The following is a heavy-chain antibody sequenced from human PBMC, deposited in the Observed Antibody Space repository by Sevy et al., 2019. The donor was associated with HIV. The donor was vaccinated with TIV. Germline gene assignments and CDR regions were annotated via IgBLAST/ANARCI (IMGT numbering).Heavy chain of an antibody. D-gene: IGHD3-3*01. V-gene: IGHV3-23*01. CDR1: GFTFSSYA. Sequence: GGSLRLSCAASGFTFSSYAMSWVRQAPGKGLEWVSAITGTGSSTNYADSVKGRFTISRDNSKNTLYLQMNSLRAGDTAVYYCAKGGIWSPPTWFDPWGQGTLVTVSS. CDR2: ITGTGSST. CDR3: AKGGIWSPPTWFDP. J-gene: IGHJ5*02.